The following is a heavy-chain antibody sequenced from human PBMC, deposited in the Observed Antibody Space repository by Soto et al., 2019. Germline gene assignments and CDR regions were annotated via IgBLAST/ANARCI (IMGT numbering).Heavy chain of an antibody. CDR3: ARGRGIYNSGLSDLDQ. D-gene: IGHD3-16*01. J-gene: IGHJ4*02. Sequence: QVQLVQSGAEVKTPGSSVRVSCKASGGTFSRYTVNWVRQAPGQGLEWMGGIIPRFGTRNYAPTFQDRVTINADESTNTAYMELNSLMSEDTAVYYCARGRGIYNSGLSDLDQWGQGTLVTVSS. CDR1: GGTFSRYT. CDR2: IIPRFGTR. V-gene: IGHV1-69*01.